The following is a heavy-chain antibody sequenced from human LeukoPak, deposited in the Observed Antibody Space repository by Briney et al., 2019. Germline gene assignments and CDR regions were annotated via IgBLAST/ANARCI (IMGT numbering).Heavy chain of an antibody. J-gene: IGHJ4*02. CDR3: TTDVKILWD. Sequence: GGSLRLPFAAPGSPFITPWMTWFPQLPGKGLKWVGRIKSKTDGGTTDYAAPVKGRFTISRDDSKNTLYLQMNSLKTEDTAVYYCTTDVKILWDWGQGTLVTVSS. CDR1: GSPFITPW. CDR2: IKSKTDGGTT. V-gene: IGHV3-15*01. D-gene: IGHD2-21*01.